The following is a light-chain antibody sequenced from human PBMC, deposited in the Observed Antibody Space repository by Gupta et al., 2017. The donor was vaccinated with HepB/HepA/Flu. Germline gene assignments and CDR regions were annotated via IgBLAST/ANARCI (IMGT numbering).Light chain of an antibody. CDR2: DVT. Sequence: ASVSGSPGQSITISCTGTSSDVGGHNYVSWYQQHPGKAHKLLIYDVTNRPSGISDRFSDSKSGNTASLTISGLQAEDGADYYCYSYTSSSTLVFGTGTKLTVL. V-gene: IGLV2-14*03. J-gene: IGLJ1*01. CDR3: YSYTSSSTLV. CDR1: SSDVGGHNY.